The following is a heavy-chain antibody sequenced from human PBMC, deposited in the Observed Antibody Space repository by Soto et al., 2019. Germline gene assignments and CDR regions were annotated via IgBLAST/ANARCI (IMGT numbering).Heavy chain of an antibody. CDR2: IYWDDDK. D-gene: IGHD1-1*01. Sequence: QITLKESAPTRVKPTQTLTLTCTFSGFSLTSRPMGVGWIRQPPGKALEWLAFIYWDDDKRYSPSLRIRLTITMDTSGNQVVLTMTNKDPVDTATYYCAHRLSGYNWNGGYFDYWGQGALVTVSS. CDR1: GFSLTSRPMG. CDR3: AHRLSGYNWNGGYFDY. J-gene: IGHJ4*02. V-gene: IGHV2-5*02.